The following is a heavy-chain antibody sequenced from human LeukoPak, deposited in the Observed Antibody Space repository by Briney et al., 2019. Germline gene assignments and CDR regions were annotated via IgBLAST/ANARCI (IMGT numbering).Heavy chain of an antibody. CDR1: GFTFSSYW. CDR3: ARDLVPAAMWGYYYYGMDV. D-gene: IGHD2-2*01. CDR2: INQDGSEK. J-gene: IGHJ6*02. Sequence: PGGSLRLSCAASGFTFSSYWMSWVRQAPGKGLEWVANINQDGSEKNYLDSVKGRFTISRDNAKNSLYLQMNSLRSDDTAVYYCARDLVPAAMWGYYYYGMDVWGQGTTVTVSS. V-gene: IGHV3-7*03.